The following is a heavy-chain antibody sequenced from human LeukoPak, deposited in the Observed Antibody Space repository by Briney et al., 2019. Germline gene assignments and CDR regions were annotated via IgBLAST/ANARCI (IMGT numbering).Heavy chain of an antibody. V-gene: IGHV4-31*03. CDR2: IYYSGST. CDR1: GGSISSGGYY. CDR3: ARVKLARGRYFDY. J-gene: IGHJ4*02. Sequence: SQTLSLTCTVSGGSISSGGYYWSWIRQRPGKGLEWIGYIYYSGSTYYNPSLKSRVTISVDTSKNQFSLKLSSVTAADTAVYYCARVKLARGRYFDYWGQGTLVTVSS. D-gene: IGHD1-1*01.